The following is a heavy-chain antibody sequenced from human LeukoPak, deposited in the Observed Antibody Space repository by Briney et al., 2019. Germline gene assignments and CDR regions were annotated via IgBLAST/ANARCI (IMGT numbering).Heavy chain of an antibody. J-gene: IGHJ3*02. CDR2: IYPGDSDT. CDR3: ARRIVVVAATDAFDI. CDR1: GYSFASYW. D-gene: IGHD2-15*01. V-gene: IGHV5-51*01. Sequence: GESLKISCKGSGYSFASYWIGWVRQTPGKGLEWMGIIYPGDSDTRYSPSFQGQVTISADKSISTAYLQWSSLKASDTAMYYCARRIVVVAATDAFDIWGQGTMVTVSS.